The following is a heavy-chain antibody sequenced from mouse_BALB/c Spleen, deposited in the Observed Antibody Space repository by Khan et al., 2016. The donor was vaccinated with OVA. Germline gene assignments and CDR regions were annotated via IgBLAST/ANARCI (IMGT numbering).Heavy chain of an antibody. Sequence: QVQLKEPGAELARPGASVKLSCKASGYTFTDYYINWVKLRTGQGLEWIGEISPGSGDTYYNERFKGKATLTADESSSTAYMQLSSLTSEASAVYFCARRNYFGYTFAYWGQGTLVTVSA. CDR3: ARRNYFGYTFAY. CDR1: GYTFTDYY. V-gene: IGHV1-77*01. CDR2: ISPGSGDT. D-gene: IGHD1-2*01. J-gene: IGHJ3*01.